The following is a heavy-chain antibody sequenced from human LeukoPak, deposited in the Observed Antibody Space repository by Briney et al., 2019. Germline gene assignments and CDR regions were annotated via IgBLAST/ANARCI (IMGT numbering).Heavy chain of an antibody. CDR3: AEGLGSSGYYLGVFDY. CDR1: GFTFSTYG. J-gene: IGHJ4*02. CDR2: ISGSGGST. D-gene: IGHD3-22*01. Sequence: GGSLRLSCAASGFTFSTYGLTWVRQAPGKGLEWVSVISGSGGSTYYADSVKGRFTISRDNSKNTLYLQMNSLRAEDTAVYYCAEGLGSSGYYLGVFDYWGQGALVTVSS. V-gene: IGHV3-23*01.